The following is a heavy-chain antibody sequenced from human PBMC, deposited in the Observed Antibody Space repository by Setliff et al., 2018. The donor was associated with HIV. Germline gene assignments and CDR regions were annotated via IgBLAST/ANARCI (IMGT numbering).Heavy chain of an antibody. Sequence: SETLSLTCTVAGGSLSNYYWSWIRQSPGKGPEWIGYIYASRSTNHNPSLKSRVTMSVDTSRTQFSLKLRSVTAADTAVYYCARVGASGVASSMDYHYYMDVWGKGTSVTVSS. CDR1: GGSLSNYY. CDR2: IYASRST. D-gene: IGHD2-2*01. V-gene: IGHV4-4*08. CDR3: ARVGASGVASSMDYHYYMDV. J-gene: IGHJ6*03.